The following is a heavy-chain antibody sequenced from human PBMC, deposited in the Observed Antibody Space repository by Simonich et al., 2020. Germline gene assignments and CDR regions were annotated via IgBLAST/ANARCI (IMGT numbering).Heavy chain of an antibody. CDR1: GFTSSSYW. J-gene: IGHJ6*03. CDR3: ARDGLGTAYYYYMDV. Sequence: EVQLVESGGGLVQPGGSLRLSCAASGFTSSSYWMSWVRQAPGKGLEWVANIKQDESEKYYVDSVKGRFTISRENAKNSLYLRMNSLRAEDTAVYYCARDGLGTAYYYYMDVWGKGTTVTVSS. CDR2: IKQDESEK. V-gene: IGHV3-7*01. D-gene: IGHD7-27*01.